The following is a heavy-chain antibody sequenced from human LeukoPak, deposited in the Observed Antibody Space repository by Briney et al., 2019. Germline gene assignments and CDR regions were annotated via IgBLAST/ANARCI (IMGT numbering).Heavy chain of an antibody. CDR2: IYYSGST. J-gene: IGHJ4*02. CDR3: ARGRGVAGTL. V-gene: IGHV4-61*01. D-gene: IGHD3-10*01. CDR1: GGSVSSGSYY. Sequence: PSETLSLTCTVSGGSVSSGSYYWSWIRQPPGKGLEWIGYIYYSGSTNYNPSLKSRVTISVDTSKNQFSLKLGSVTAADTAVYYCARGRGVAGTLWGKGTLVTVSS.